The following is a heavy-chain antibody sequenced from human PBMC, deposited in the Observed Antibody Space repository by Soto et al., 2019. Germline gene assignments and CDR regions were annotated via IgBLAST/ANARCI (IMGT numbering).Heavy chain of an antibody. CDR1: GGSISSGGYY. Sequence: SETLSLTCTVSGGSISSGGYYWSWIRQHPGKGLEWIGYIYYSGSTYYNPSLKSRVTISVDTSKNQFSLKLSSVTAADTAVYYCARDSGSRYSSSWYDFQHWGQGTLVTVSS. J-gene: IGHJ1*01. V-gene: IGHV4-31*03. CDR3: ARDSGSRYSSSWYDFQH. D-gene: IGHD6-13*01. CDR2: IYYSGST.